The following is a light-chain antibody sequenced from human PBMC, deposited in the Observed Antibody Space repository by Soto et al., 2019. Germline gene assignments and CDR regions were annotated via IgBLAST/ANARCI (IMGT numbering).Light chain of an antibody. CDR3: EQYNNWPPLT. CDR2: GAS. CDR1: QSVSSN. J-gene: IGKJ4*01. V-gene: IGKV3D-15*01. Sequence: EIVMTQSPATLSVSPGERATLSCRASQSVSSNLAWYQQKPGQAPRLLIYGASTRATSIPARFSGSGSGTEFTLTISGLQAEDFVVYYCEQYNNWPPLTFGGGTKVEIK.